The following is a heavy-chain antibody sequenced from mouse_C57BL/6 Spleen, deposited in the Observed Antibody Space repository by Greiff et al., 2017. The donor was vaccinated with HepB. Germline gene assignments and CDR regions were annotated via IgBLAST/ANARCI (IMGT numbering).Heavy chain of an antibody. CDR2: ISSGSSTI. CDR3: ARPGDYGSIPYYFDY. D-gene: IGHD1-1*01. CDR1: GFTFSDYG. J-gene: IGHJ2*01. Sequence: VQLKESGGGLVKPGGSLKLSCAASGFTFSDYGMHWVRQAPEKGLEWVAYISSGSSTIYYADTVKGRFTISRDNAKNTLFLQMTSLRSEDTAMYYCARPGDYGSIPYYFDYWGQGTTLTVSS. V-gene: IGHV5-17*01.